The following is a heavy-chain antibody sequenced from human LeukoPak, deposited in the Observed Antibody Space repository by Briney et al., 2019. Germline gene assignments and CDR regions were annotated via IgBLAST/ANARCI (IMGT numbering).Heavy chain of an antibody. V-gene: IGHV4-59*01. CDR1: GDSISPYC. J-gene: IGHJ3*02. CDR2: VYYSGST. Sequence: PSETLSLTCTVSGDSISPYCWSWIRRPPGKGLEWIGYVYYSGSTNYNPSLESRVTISLDTSKNQFSLKLSSVTAADTAVYYCARGRRKYYYDSSGYYYLSAFATLHAFDIWGQGTMVTVSS. CDR3: ARGRRKYYYDSSGYYYLSAFATLHAFDI. D-gene: IGHD3-22*01.